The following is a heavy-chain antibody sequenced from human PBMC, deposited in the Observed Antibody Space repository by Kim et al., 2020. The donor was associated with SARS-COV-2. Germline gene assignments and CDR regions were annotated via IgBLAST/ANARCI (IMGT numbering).Heavy chain of an antibody. CDR3: ARGSISFRDNWFDP. Sequence: RPFQGQVTISADKSISTAYLQWSSLKASDTAMYYCARGSISFRDNWFDPWGQGTLVTVSS. D-gene: IGHD3-10*01. J-gene: IGHJ5*02. V-gene: IGHV5-51*01.